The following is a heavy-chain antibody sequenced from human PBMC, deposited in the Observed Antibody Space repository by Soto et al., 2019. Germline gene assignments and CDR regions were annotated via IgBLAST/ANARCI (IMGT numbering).Heavy chain of an antibody. V-gene: IGHV4-31*03. CDR3: ARVFKTMSFYYGMDV. Sequence: QVQLQESGPGLVKPSQTLSLICTVSGGSINSGGYYWSWIRQLPGKGLEWIGYIYYTGSTYYNPSLKSRITISADTSANQFSLKLSSVTAADTAIYFCARVFKTMSFYYGMDVWGQGTAVAVSS. D-gene: IGHD3-22*01. CDR1: GGSINSGGYY. CDR2: IYYTGST. J-gene: IGHJ6*02.